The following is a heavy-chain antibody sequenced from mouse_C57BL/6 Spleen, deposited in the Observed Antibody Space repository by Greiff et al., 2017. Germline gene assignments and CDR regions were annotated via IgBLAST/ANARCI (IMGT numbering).Heavy chain of an antibody. CDR2: IDPSDSYT. V-gene: IGHV1-59*01. J-gene: IGHJ2*01. CDR1: GYTFTSYW. CDR3: ARPQLGLRGYFDY. D-gene: IGHD4-1*02. Sequence: QVQLQQPGAELVRPGTSVKLSCKASGYTFTSYWMHWVKQRPGQGLEWIGVIDPSDSYTNYNQKFKGKATLTVDTSSSTAYMQLSSLTSEDSAVYYCARPQLGLRGYFDYWGQGTTLTVSS.